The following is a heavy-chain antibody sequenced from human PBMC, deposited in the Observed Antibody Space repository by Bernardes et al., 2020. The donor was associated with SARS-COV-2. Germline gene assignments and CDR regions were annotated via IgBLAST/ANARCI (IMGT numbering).Heavy chain of an antibody. J-gene: IGHJ2*01. CDR3: ARDLSHLVRRGFDL. CDR2: IYYSGST. V-gene: IGHV4-59*01. Sequence: SETLTLTCTVSGGSIGSYYWAWIRQPPGKGLEWIGYIYYSGSTHYNPSLKSRVTISVDRSQNQFSLNLSSVTPADTAVYYCARDLSHLVRRGFDLWGRGTLVTVSS. D-gene: IGHD3-10*01. CDR1: GGSIGSYY.